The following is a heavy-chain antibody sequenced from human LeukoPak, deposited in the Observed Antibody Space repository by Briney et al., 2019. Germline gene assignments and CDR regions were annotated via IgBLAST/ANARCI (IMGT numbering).Heavy chain of an antibody. Sequence: GGSLRLSCAASGFTFSSYAMHWVRQAPGKGLEWVAVISYDGSNKYYADSVKGRFTISRDNSKNTLYLQMNSLRAEDTAVYYCARDNIVVVPAAANNWFDPWGQGTLVTVSS. CDR2: ISYDGSNK. CDR3: ARDNIVVVPAAANNWFDP. J-gene: IGHJ5*02. CDR1: GFTFSSYA. D-gene: IGHD2-2*01. V-gene: IGHV3-30-3*01.